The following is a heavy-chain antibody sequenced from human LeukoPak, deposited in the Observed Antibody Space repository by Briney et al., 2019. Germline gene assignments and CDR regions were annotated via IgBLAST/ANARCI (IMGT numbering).Heavy chain of an antibody. CDR3: ARDLTDYYGSGSHRAYYCYYGMDV. CDR2: INAGNGNT. D-gene: IGHD3-10*01. V-gene: IGHV1-3*01. J-gene: IGHJ6*02. Sequence: ASVKVSCKASGYTFTSYAMHWVRKAPGQRLEWMGWINAGNGNTKYSQKFQGRVTITRDTSASTAYMELSSLRSEDTAVYYCARDLTDYYGSGSHRAYYCYYGMDVWGQGTTVTVSS. CDR1: GYTFTSYA.